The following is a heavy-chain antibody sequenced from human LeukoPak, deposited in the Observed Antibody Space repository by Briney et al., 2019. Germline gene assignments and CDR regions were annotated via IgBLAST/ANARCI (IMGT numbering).Heavy chain of an antibody. CDR3: ARDKLVGATTSHYYMDV. V-gene: IGHV4-4*07. CDR2: IYTSGST. Sequence: SETLSLTCTVSGGSISSYYWSWIRQPAGKGLEWIGRIYTSGSTNYNPSLKSRVTMSVDTSKNQFSLKLSSVTAADTAVYYCARDKLVGATTSHYYMDVWGKGTTVTVSS. J-gene: IGHJ6*03. D-gene: IGHD1-26*01. CDR1: GGSISSYY.